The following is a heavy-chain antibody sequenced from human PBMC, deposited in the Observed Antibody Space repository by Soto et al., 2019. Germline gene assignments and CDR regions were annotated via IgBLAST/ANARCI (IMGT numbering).Heavy chain of an antibody. CDR1: GASIISDGYY. J-gene: IGHJ5*02. CDR2: IHYSGGATYSP. D-gene: IGHD3-22*01. V-gene: IGHV4-31*03. CDR3: ARVPPYYQDSIGYQPFHP. Sequence: QVQLQESGPGLVEPSQTLSLICTVSGASIISDGYYWTWIRQHPGKGLEWLWYIHYSGGATYSPYYNPSIQSRIAISVDTSKRLFSLKLPSARAADTAVYSFARVPPYYQDSIGYQPFHPLGQGTLVTVSS.